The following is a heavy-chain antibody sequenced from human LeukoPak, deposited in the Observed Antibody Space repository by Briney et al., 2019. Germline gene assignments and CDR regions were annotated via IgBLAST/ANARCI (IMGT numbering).Heavy chain of an antibody. CDR2: ISVSRGST. CDR3: AAVVRSGSPFDY. J-gene: IGHJ4*02. Sequence: GGSLRLSCAASGFTFSSYAMSWVRQAPGKGLEWVSGISVSRGSTYYADSVKGRFTISRDNSKNTLYLQMTSLRVEDTAVYYCAAVVRSGSPFDYWGQGTLVTVSS. CDR1: GFTFSSYA. D-gene: IGHD6-19*01. V-gene: IGHV3-23*01.